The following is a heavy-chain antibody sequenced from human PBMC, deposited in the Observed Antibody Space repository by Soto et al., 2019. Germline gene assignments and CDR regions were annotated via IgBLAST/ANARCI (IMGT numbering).Heavy chain of an antibody. CDR3: ARQGYCSGGSCLYYGMDV. D-gene: IGHD2-15*01. CDR1: GYSFTSYW. V-gene: IGHV5-51*01. Sequence: PGESRKISCKGSGYSFTSYWSGWVRQMPGKGLERRGIVYPGDYDTRNSPSSQVPATIPADKSISTAYLQWSSLKASDTAMYYCARQGYCSGGSCLYYGMDVWGQGTTVTVS. J-gene: IGHJ6*02. CDR2: VYPGDYDT.